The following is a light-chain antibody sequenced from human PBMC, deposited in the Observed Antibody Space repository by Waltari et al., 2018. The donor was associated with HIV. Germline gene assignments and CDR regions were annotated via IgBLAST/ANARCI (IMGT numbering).Light chain of an antibody. CDR2: DAS. Sequence: EIVLTQSPVTLSVSPGASATVSCRASQSVSTKVAWYQQKPGQAPTLLVYDASTTAPGVPDRFSGSGSGTEFTLSILSLQSEDFALYFCQQYNSWPQTFGRGTQVDIK. CDR3: QQYNSWPQT. J-gene: IGKJ1*01. CDR1: QSVSTK. V-gene: IGKV3-15*01.